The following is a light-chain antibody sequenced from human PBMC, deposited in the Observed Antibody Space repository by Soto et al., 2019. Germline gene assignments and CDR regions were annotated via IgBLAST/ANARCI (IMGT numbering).Light chain of an antibody. CDR3: SSYAGSDNPYV. CDR2: EVT. CDR1: SGDVGGYDY. J-gene: IGLJ1*01. Sequence: QSGLTVPPSGSGSTGKSVTISCTGTSGDVGGYDYVSWYQQHPGKAPKLMIYEVTKRPLGVPDRFSGSKSGNTASLTVPGLQAEDEADYYCSSYAGSDNPYVFGTGTKVTVL. V-gene: IGLV2-8*01.